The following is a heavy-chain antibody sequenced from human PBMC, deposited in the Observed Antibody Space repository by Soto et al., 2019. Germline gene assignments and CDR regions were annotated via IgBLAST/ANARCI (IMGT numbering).Heavy chain of an antibody. D-gene: IGHD2-2*01. V-gene: IGHV1-69*01. CDR2: IIPIPGTA. Sequence: QVQLVQSGAEVKKPGSSVKVSCKASGGTFSSYAISWVRQAPGQGLEWIGGIIPIPGTANYAQKSQGRVTITADESTSTAYMELSSLRSEDTAVYYCARSQGSSTSLEIYYYYYYGMDVWGQGTTVTVSS. CDR1: GGTFSSYA. J-gene: IGHJ6*02. CDR3: ARSQGSSTSLEIYYYYYYGMDV.